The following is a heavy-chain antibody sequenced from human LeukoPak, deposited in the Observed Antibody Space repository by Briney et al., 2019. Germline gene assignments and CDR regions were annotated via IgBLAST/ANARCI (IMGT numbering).Heavy chain of an antibody. V-gene: IGHV3-21*01. D-gene: IGHD2-21*02. CDR1: GFTFSSDS. Sequence: PGGSLRLSCAASGFTFSSDSMNWVRQAPGKGLEWVSSISSSSSYIYYADSVKGGFTLYRENAKNSLYLQMNGLRAEDTAVYYCARDRAYCGGDCSTYTFDYWGQGTLVTVSS. J-gene: IGHJ4*02. CDR3: ARDRAYCGGDCSTYTFDY. CDR2: ISSSSSYI.